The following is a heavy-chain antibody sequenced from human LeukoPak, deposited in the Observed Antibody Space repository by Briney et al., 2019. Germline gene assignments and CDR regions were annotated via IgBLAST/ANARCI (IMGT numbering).Heavy chain of an antibody. J-gene: IGHJ4*02. D-gene: IGHD2-2*01. Sequence: ASVKVSCKASGYTFTGYYMHWVRQAPGQGLEWMGWINPNSGGTNYAQKFQGRVTMTRDTSISTAYMELSRLRSDDTAVYYCARGIVVVPAGDDFDYWGQGTLVTVSS. V-gene: IGHV1-2*02. CDR2: INPNSGGT. CDR3: ARGIVVVPAGDDFDY. CDR1: GYTFTGYY.